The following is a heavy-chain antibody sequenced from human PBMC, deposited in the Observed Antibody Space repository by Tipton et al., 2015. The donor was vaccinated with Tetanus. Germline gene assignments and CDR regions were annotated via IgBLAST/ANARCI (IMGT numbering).Heavy chain of an antibody. CDR3: ARHQSGYFTPFDY. J-gene: IGHJ4*02. CDR2: SYYGGSS. CDR1: GGSISGRSSY. Sequence: TLSLTCTVSGGSISGRSSYWGWIRQPPGKGLEWIATSYYGGSSYYNPSLMSRVTISVDTSKNQFSLNLNSMAAADTGVYYCARHQSGYFTPFDYWGQGNLVTVSS. D-gene: IGHD3-3*01. V-gene: IGHV4-39*01.